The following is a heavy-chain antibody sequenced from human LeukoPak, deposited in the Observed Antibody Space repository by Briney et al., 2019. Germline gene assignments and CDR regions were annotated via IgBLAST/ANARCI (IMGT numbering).Heavy chain of an antibody. V-gene: IGHV4-59*01. CDR3: ASSSWYGDDFDI. CDR2: IYYSGST. CDR1: GGSISSYY. Sequence: SETLSLTCTVSGGSISSYYWSWIRQPPGKGLEWMGYIYYSGSTNYNPSLKSRVTISVDTSKNQFSLKLSSVTAEDTAVYYCASSSWYGDDFDIWGQGTMVTVSS. J-gene: IGHJ3*02. D-gene: IGHD6-13*01.